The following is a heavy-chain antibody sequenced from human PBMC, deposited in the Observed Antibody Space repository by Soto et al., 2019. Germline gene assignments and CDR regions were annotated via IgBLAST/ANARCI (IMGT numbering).Heavy chain of an antibody. D-gene: IGHD3-10*01. CDR2: IYYSGSI. V-gene: IGHV4-59*08. Sequence: SETLSLTCTVSGGSISSYYWSWIRQPPGKGLEWIGYIYYSGSINYNPSLKSRVTISVDTSKNQFSLKLSSVTAADTAVYYCARHLYGSGERFDPWGQGTLVTVS. CDR3: ARHLYGSGERFDP. CDR1: GGSISSYY. J-gene: IGHJ5*02.